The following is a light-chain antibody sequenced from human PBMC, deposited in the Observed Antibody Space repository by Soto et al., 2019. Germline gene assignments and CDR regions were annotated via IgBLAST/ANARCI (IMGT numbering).Light chain of an antibody. V-gene: IGLV1-51*01. CDR2: DNN. J-gene: IGLJ1*01. CDR3: GTWDSSLSAGV. Sequence: QSVLTQPPSVSAAPGQKVTISCSGSSSNIGNNYVYWYQQLPGTAPKLLIYDNNKRPSGISDRFSGSKSGTSATLGITGLQTGDEADYYCGTWDSSLSAGVFGTGTQLTVL. CDR1: SSNIGNNY.